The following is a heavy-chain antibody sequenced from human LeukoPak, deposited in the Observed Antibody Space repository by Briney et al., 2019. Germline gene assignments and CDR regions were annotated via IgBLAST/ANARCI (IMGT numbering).Heavy chain of an antibody. CDR1: GGSISSSSYY. V-gene: IGHV4-39*01. CDR3: ARVGYCSSTSCEGIYYYYMDV. D-gene: IGHD2-2*01. CDR2: IYYTGST. J-gene: IGHJ6*03. Sequence: SETLSLTCTVSGGSISSSSYYWGWIRQPPGKGLEWIGNIYYTGSTYYNPSLKSRVTISVDTSKNQFSLKLSSVTPEDTAVYYCARVGYCSSTSCEGIYYYYMDVWGKGTTVTISS.